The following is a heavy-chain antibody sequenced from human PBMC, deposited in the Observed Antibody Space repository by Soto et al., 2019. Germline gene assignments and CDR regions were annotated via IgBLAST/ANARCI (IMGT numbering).Heavy chain of an antibody. CDR3: AKASKGYTGYDLDF. Sequence: EVELLQSGGDLVQPGGSLRLSCEVSGFSFGGHAMTWVRQAPGKGLEWVSTISGSGATKYYADSVRGRFTISRDNSKDTLYLQMRGRRAEDTAVYFCAKASKGYTGYDLDFWGQGTPVTVSP. D-gene: IGHD5-12*01. CDR2: ISGSGATK. CDR1: GFSFGGHA. V-gene: IGHV3-23*01. J-gene: IGHJ4*02.